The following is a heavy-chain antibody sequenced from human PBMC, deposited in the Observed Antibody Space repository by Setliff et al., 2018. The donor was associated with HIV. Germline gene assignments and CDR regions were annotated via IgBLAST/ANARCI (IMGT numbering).Heavy chain of an antibody. J-gene: IGHJ2*01. Sequence: TLSLTCTVSGGSVSSGSYYWSWIRQPAGKGLQWIGRIYTSGSTNYNASLKSRVTISVDTSKNQFSLKLTSVTAADTAVYHCARDVLGYDSTGRFDLWGRGTLVTVSS. D-gene: IGHD3-22*01. CDR2: IYTSGST. V-gene: IGHV4-61*02. CDR1: GGSVSSGSYY. CDR3: ARDVLGYDSTGRFDL.